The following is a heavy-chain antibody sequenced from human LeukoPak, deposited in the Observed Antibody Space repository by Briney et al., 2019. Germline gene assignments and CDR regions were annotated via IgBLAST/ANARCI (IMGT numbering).Heavy chain of an antibody. D-gene: IGHD3-10*01. CDR2: IYYSGST. J-gene: IGHJ5*02. CDR1: GGSISSYY. CDR3: ARHGLLWFGEPDNWFDP. Sequence: SETLSLTCTVSGGSISSYYWSWIRQPPGKGLEWIGYIYYSGSTYYNPSLKSRVTISVDTSKNQFSLKLSSVTAADTAVYYCARHGLLWFGEPDNWFDPWGQGTLVTVSS. V-gene: IGHV4-59*08.